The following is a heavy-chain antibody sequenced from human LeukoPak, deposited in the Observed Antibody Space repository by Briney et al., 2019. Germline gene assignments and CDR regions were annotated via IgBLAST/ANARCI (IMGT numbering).Heavy chain of an antibody. CDR2: ISSSSSYI. CDR1: RFTFSSYS. Sequence: PGGSLRLSCAASRFTFSSYSMNWVRQAPGKGLEWVSSISSSSSYIYYADSVKGRFTISRDNAKNSLYLQMNSLRAEDTAVYYCARDSTSDAFDIWGQGTMVTVSS. J-gene: IGHJ3*02. CDR3: ARDSTSDAFDI. D-gene: IGHD5/OR15-5a*01. V-gene: IGHV3-21*01.